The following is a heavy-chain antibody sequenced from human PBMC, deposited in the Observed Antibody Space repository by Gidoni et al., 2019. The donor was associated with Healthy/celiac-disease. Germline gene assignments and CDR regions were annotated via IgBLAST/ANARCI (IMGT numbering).Heavy chain of an antibody. V-gene: IGHV4-59*01. CDR1: GGSISSYY. CDR3: ARLTTWIRENDAFDI. D-gene: IGHD5-18*01. CDR2: IYYSGST. J-gene: IGHJ3*02. Sequence: VQLHESGQGLLKPSETLSLTSTVPGGSISSYYWSWIRQPPGKGLEWIGYIYYSGSTNYNPSLKSRVTISVDTSKNQFSLKLSSVTAADTAVYYCARLTTWIRENDAFDIWGQGTMVTVSS.